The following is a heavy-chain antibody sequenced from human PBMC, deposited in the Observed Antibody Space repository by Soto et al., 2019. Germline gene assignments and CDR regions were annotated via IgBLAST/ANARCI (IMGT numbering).Heavy chain of an antibody. CDR1: GGSFSGYY. Sequence: LSLTCAVYGGSFSGYYWSWIRQPPGKGLEWIGEINHSGSTNYNPSLKSRVTISVDTSKNQFSLKLSSVTAADTAVYYCARKRLHSSSWDYYYYYYGMDVWGQGTTVTVSS. D-gene: IGHD6-13*01. V-gene: IGHV4-34*01. J-gene: IGHJ6*02. CDR3: ARKRLHSSSWDYYYYYYGMDV. CDR2: INHSGST.